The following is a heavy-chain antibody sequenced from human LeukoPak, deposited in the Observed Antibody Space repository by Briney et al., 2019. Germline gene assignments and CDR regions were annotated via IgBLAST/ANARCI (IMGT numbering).Heavy chain of an antibody. CDR3: ARDRRWFGELFPPDY. CDR2: IKQDGSGK. CDR1: GFTFSSYW. V-gene: IGHV3-7*01. Sequence: GGSLRLSCAASGFTFSSYWMSWVRQAPGKGLEWVANIKQDGSGKYYVDSVKGRFTISRDNAKNSLYLQMNSLRAEDTAVYYCARDRRWFGELFPPDYWGQGTLVTVSS. J-gene: IGHJ4*02. D-gene: IGHD3-10*01.